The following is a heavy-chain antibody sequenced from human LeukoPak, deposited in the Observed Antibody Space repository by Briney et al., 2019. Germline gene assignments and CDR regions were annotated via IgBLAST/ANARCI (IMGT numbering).Heavy chain of an antibody. Sequence: SETLYLTCNMPGGSIGKYYWSWIRQPAGKGLEWIGRIYTSGTTNYNPSLKSRVTISVDKSKNQFSLKLSSVTAADTAVYYCARDYVDTTMGQRFDPWGHGTLVTVSS. J-gene: IGHJ5*02. CDR3: ARDYVDTTMGQRFDP. V-gene: IGHV4-4*07. CDR2: IYTSGTT. D-gene: IGHD5-18*01. CDR1: GGSIGKYY.